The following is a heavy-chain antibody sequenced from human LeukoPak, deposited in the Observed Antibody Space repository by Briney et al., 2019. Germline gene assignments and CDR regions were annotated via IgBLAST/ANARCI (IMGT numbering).Heavy chain of an antibody. V-gene: IGHV4-34*01. CDR3: ARGRRYQLPNFDY. D-gene: IGHD2-2*01. CDR1: GGSFSGYY. J-gene: IGHJ4*02. Sequence: SETLSLTCAVYGGSFSGYYWSWIRQPPGKGLEWIGEINHSGSTNYNPSLKSRVTISVDTSKNQFSLKLSSVAAADTAVYYCARGRRYQLPNFDYWGQGTLVTVSS. CDR2: INHSGST.